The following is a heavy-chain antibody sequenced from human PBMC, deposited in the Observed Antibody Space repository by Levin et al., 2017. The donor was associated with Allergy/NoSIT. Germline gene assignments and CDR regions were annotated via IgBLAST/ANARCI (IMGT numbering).Heavy chain of an antibody. CDR2: ISGSSTFI. CDR1: GFTFSTYS. CDR3: ARDFGSSWYPPFDY. J-gene: IGHJ4*02. V-gene: IGHV3-48*01. Sequence: GESLKISCAASGFTFSTYSMNWVRQAPGKGLEWVSHISGSSTFIRYADSVKGRFTISRDNAKNSLYLQMSSLRAEDPALYYCARDFGSSWYPPFDYWGQGTLVTVSS. D-gene: IGHD6-13*01.